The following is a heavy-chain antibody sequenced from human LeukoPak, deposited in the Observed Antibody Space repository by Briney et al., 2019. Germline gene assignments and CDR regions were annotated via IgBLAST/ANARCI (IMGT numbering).Heavy chain of an antibody. Sequence: SGPTLVNPTQTLTLTCTFSGFSLSTTGMCVTWIRQPPGKALEWLARIDWDDDKYYNTSLKTRLTISKDTSKIQVVLTMTNMDPVDTATYYCARIRSTGSQSFDYWGQGTLVTVSS. CDR2: IDWDDDK. D-gene: IGHD1-26*01. J-gene: IGHJ4*02. CDR1: GFSLSTTGMC. V-gene: IGHV2-70*11. CDR3: ARIRSTGSQSFDY.